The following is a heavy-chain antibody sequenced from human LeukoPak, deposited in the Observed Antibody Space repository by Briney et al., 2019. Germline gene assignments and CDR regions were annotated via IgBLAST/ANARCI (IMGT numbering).Heavy chain of an antibody. V-gene: IGHV3-21*01. CDR3: ARDTDSPHYDFWSGRIPGMDV. J-gene: IGHJ6*02. CDR2: ISSSSSYI. CDR1: GFTFSSYA. Sequence: PGGSLRLSCAASGFTFSSYAMSWVRQAPGKGLEWVSSISSSSSYIYYADSVKGRFTISRDNAKNSLYLQMNSLRAEDTAVYYCARDTDSPHYDFWSGRIPGMDVWGQGTTVTVSS. D-gene: IGHD3-3*01.